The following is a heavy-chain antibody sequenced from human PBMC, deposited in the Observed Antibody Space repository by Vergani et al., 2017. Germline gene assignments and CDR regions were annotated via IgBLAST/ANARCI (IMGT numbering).Heavy chain of an antibody. V-gene: IGHV1-69-2*01. J-gene: IGHJ6*02. Sequence: VQLVQSGAEVKKPGATVKISCKVSGYTFTDYYMHWVQQAPGKGLEWMGLVDPEDGETIYAEKFQGRVTITRDTSASTAYMELSSLRSEDTAVYYCASALGREDSYGYDYYGMDVWGQGTTVTVSS. CDR1: GYTFTDYY. D-gene: IGHD5-18*01. CDR2: VDPEDGET. CDR3: ASALGREDSYGYDYYGMDV.